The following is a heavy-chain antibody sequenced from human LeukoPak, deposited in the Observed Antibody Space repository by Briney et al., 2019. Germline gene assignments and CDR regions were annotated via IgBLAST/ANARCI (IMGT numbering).Heavy chain of an antibody. Sequence: PSETLSLTCAVSGGSISFYYWSWIRHPPGKGLEWIGYIYTTGSTNYNPSLKSRVTISVDTSKNQFSLNLSSVTAADTAVYYCAREYYYGSGSGRAAFDIWGQGTMVTVSS. CDR3: AREYYYGSGSGRAAFDI. D-gene: IGHD3-10*01. J-gene: IGHJ3*02. V-gene: IGHV4-59*01. CDR2: IYTTGST. CDR1: GGSISFYY.